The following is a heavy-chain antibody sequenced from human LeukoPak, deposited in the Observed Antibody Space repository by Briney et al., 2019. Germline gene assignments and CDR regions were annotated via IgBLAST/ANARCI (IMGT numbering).Heavy chain of an antibody. CDR3: AKDHPTTNYYDSSGPIDY. V-gene: IGHV3-53*05. J-gene: IGHJ4*02. CDR1: GFTVSSNY. CDR2: IYSGGST. Sequence: GGSLRLSCAASGFTVSSNYMSWVRQAPGKGLEWVSVIYSGGSTYYADSVKGRFTISRDNSKNTLYLQMNSLRAEDTAVYYCAKDHPTTNYYDSSGPIDYWGQGTLVTVSS. D-gene: IGHD3-22*01.